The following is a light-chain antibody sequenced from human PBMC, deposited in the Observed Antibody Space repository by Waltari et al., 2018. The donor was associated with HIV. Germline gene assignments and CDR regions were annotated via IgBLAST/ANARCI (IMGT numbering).Light chain of an antibody. J-gene: IGLJ2*01. CDR1: SSTFGNED. CDR3: VTWDTSLSVLV. CDR2: AYN. V-gene: IGLV1-51*01. Sequence: QSVLTQPPSVSAAPGQTVTLSCSGRSSTFGNEDVSWYQPLPGSAPQLLINAYNKRPSGIPDRFSGSKSGTSATLGIAGLHTGDEANYYCVTWDTSLSVLVFGGGTKLTVL.